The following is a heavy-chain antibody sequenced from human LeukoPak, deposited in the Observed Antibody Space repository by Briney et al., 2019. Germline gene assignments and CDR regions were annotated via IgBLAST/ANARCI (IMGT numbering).Heavy chain of an antibody. D-gene: IGHD4-11*01. V-gene: IGHV1-69-2*01. CDR3: ATSYYSNYPDY. J-gene: IGHJ4*02. CDR2: VDPEDGET. CDR1: GYTFTDYY. Sequence: ASVKVSCKVSGYTFTDYYMHWVQQAPGKGLEWMGLVDPEDGETIYAEKFQGRVTITADTSTDTAYMELSSLRSEDTAVYYYATSYYSNYPDYWGQGTLVTVSS.